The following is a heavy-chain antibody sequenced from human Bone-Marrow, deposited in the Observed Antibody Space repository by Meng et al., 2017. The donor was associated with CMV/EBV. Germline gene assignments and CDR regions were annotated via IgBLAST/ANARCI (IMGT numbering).Heavy chain of an antibody. Sequence: GESLKISCAASGFTFNNYWMSWVRQAPGKGLEWVANIKPDGSEKFYVDSVKGRFTISRDNAKNSLYLQMNSLRAEDTAVYYCARGTVGSSWYVSYWGQGTLVTVSS. CDR2: IKPDGSEK. CDR3: ARGTVGSSWYVSY. J-gene: IGHJ4*02. V-gene: IGHV3-7*01. CDR1: GFTFNNYW. D-gene: IGHD6-13*01.